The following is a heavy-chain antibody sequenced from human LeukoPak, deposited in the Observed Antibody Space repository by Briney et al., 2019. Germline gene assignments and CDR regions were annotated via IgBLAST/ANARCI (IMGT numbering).Heavy chain of an antibody. Sequence: SETLSLTCTVSGGSISSHYWSWIRQPPGKGLEWIGYIYYSGSTNYNPSLKSRVTISVDTSKNQFSLKLSSVTAADTAVCYCARGGNWGGSLGGFDYWGQGTLVTVSS. J-gene: IGHJ4*02. CDR3: ARGGNWGGSLGGFDY. D-gene: IGHD7-27*01. CDR1: GGSISSHY. CDR2: IYYSGST. V-gene: IGHV4-59*11.